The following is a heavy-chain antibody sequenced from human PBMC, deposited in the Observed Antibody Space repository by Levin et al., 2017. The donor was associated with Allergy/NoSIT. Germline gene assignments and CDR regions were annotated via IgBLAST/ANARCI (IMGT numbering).Heavy chain of an antibody. CDR2: ISYDGSNK. CDR3: AKESSGSYHFDY. Sequence: GGSLRLSCAASGFTFSSYGMHWVRQAPGKGLEWVAVISYDGSNKYYADSVKGRFTISRDNSKNTLYLQMNSLRAEDTAVYYCAKESSGSYHFDYWGQGTLVTVSS. CDR1: GFTFSSYG. D-gene: IGHD1-26*01. J-gene: IGHJ4*02. V-gene: IGHV3-30*18.